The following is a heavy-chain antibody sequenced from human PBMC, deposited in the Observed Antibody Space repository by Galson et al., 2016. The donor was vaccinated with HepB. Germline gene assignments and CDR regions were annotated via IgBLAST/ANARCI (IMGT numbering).Heavy chain of an antibody. Sequence: PALVKPTQTLTLTCTFSGFSLSTSGMCVSWIRQPPGKALEWLALIDWEDDKYYSTSLKTRLTISKDTSKNQVVLTMTNMDPVDTATYYCARNEATNHYYGMDVWGQGTTLTVSS. J-gene: IGHJ6*02. CDR1: GFSLSTSGMC. D-gene: IGHD5-12*01. CDR3: ARNEATNHYYGMDV. V-gene: IGHV2-70*01. CDR2: IDWEDDK.